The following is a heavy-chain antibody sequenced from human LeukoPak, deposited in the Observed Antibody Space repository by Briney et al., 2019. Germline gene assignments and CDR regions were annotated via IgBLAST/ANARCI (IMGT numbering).Heavy chain of an antibody. J-gene: IGHJ4*02. V-gene: IGHV3-23*01. CDR1: GFTFSSYA. Sequence: GGSLRLSCAASGFTFSSYAMSWVRQAPGKGLEWVSAISGSGGSTYYADSVKGRFTISRDNSKNTLYLQMNSLRAEDTAVYYCAKPWSPLRQWLGTRLDYWGQGTLVTVSS. D-gene: IGHD6-19*01. CDR2: ISGSGGST. CDR3: AKPWSPLRQWLGTRLDY.